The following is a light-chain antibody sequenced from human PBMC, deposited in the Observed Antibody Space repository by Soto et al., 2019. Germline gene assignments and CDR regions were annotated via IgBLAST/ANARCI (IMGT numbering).Light chain of an antibody. CDR1: PGISSY. V-gene: IGKV1-8*01. CDR3: QQYYSYPRT. J-gene: IGKJ1*01. Sequence: AIRMTQSPSSLSASTGDRVTITCRASPGISSYLAWYQQRPGKAPKFLIYAASTLQSGVPSRFSGSGSGTDFTLTISCLQSEDFATYYCQQYYSYPRTFGQGTKVEIK. CDR2: AAS.